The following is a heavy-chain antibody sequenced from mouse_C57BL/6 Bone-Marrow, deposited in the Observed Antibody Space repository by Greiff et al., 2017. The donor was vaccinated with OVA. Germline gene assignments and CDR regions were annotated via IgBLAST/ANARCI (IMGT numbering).Heavy chain of an antibody. CDR2: IWRGGST. CDR1: GFSLTSYG. J-gene: IGHJ1*03. CDR3: AKKNYGSSPYWYFDV. Sequence: VHLVESGPGLVQPSQSLSITCTVSGFSLTSYGVHWVRQSPGKGLEWLGVIWRGGSTDYNAAFMSRLSITKDNSKSQVFFKMNSLQADDTAIYYCAKKNYGSSPYWYFDVWGTGTTVTVSS. D-gene: IGHD1-1*01. V-gene: IGHV2-5*01.